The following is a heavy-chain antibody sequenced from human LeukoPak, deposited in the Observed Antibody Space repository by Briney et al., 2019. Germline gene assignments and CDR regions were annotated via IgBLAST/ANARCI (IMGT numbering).Heavy chain of an antibody. CDR2: INWNGSGA. CDR3: ARYLRKLYGRGGDYYFYMDV. J-gene: IGHJ6*03. CDR1: GFTFDDYG. V-gene: IGHV3-20*04. D-gene: IGHD4-17*01. Sequence: GGSLRLSCAASGFTFDDYGMRWVRQVPGKGLEWVSGINWNGSGAVYADSVRGGFTISRDNAKNSLYLQMKSLKAEDTALFYCARYLRKLYGRGGDYYFYMDVWGKGTTVTVSS.